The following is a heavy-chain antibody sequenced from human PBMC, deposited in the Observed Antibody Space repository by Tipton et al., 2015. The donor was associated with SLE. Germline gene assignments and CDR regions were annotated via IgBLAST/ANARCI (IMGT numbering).Heavy chain of an antibody. J-gene: IGHJ4*02. V-gene: IGHV4-34*01. CDR2: INHSGST. CDR1: GGSFSAYY. Sequence: TLSLTCAVYGGSFSAYYWNWIRQPPGKGLEWNGKINHSGSTNYNPSLKSRVTISIDTSKNQFSLRLSSVTAADTAVYYCARVDNSSSGDYWGQGTLVTVSS. D-gene: IGHD6-13*01. CDR3: ARVDNSSSGDY.